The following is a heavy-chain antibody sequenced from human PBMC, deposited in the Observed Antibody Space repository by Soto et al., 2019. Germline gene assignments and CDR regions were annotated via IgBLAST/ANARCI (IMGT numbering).Heavy chain of an antibody. Sequence: ASVKVSCKASGYTFTSYYMHWVRQAPGQGLEWMGIINPSGGSTSYAQKFQGRVTMTRDTSTSTVYMELSSLRSEDTAVYYCAREPHYHFWSGYSYYGMDVWGQGTTVTVYS. V-gene: IGHV1-46*01. J-gene: IGHJ6*02. D-gene: IGHD3-3*02. CDR3: AREPHYHFWSGYSYYGMDV. CDR1: GYTFTSYY. CDR2: INPSGGST.